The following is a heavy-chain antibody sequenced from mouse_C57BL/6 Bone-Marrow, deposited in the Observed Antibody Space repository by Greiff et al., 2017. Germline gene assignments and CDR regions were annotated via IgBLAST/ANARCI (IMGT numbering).Heavy chain of an antibody. J-gene: IGHJ2*01. V-gene: IGHV14-2*01. D-gene: IGHD1-1*01. CDR3: ARGITTVDSD. CDR1: GFNIKDYY. Sequence: EVKLQQSGAELVKPGASVKLSCTASGFNIKDYYMHWVKQRTEQGLEWIGRIDPEDGETKYAPQFQGKATITADTSSNTAYLQLSSLTSEDTAVYYCARGITTVDSDWGQGTTLTVSS. CDR2: IDPEDGET.